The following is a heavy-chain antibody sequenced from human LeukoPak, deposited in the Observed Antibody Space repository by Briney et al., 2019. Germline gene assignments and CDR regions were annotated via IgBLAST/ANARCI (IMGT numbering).Heavy chain of an antibody. CDR2: ISAYNGNT. D-gene: IGHD5-12*01. Sequence: ASVKVSCKASGYTFTGYYMHWVRQAPGQGLEWMGWISAYNGNTNYAQKLQGRVTMTTDTSTSTAYMELRSLRSDDTAVYYCARGMEVATIYVYWGQGTLVTVSS. CDR3: ARGMEVATIYVY. J-gene: IGHJ4*02. CDR1: GYTFTGYY. V-gene: IGHV1-18*04.